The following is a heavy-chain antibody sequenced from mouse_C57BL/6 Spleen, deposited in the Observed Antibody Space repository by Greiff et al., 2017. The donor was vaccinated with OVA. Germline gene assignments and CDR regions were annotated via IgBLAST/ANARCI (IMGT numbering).Heavy chain of an antibody. CDR2: IDPSASYT. V-gene: IGHV1-69*01. Sequence: QVQLQQPGAELVLPGASVKLYCTASGYTFTSYWMHWVKQRPGQGLEWIGEIDPSASYTNYNQKFKGKSTLTVDKSSSTAYMQLSSLTSEDSAGYYCARDFDYWGQGTTLTVSS. CDR1: GYTFTSYW. CDR3: ARDFDY. J-gene: IGHJ2*01.